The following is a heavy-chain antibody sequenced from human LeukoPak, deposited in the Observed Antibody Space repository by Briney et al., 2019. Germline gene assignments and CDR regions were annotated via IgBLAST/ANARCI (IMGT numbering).Heavy chain of an antibody. CDR2: IYHRGTT. Sequence: PSETLSLTCAVSGYSISSGYYWGWLRPPPGKGLEWIGIIYHRGTTYYHPSLKSRVTIAVDTSKNQFSLKLSSVTAADTAVYYCARLRVNCDFWTDYWGQGTLVTVSS. CDR1: GYSISSGYY. CDR3: ARLRVNCDFWTDY. J-gene: IGHJ4*02. V-gene: IGHV4-38-2*01. D-gene: IGHD3-3*01.